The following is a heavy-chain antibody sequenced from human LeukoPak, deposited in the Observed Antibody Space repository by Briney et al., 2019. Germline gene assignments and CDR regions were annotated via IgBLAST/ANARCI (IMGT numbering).Heavy chain of an antibody. CDR2: ITWNGGST. D-gene: IGHD3-3*01. J-gene: IGHJ6*02. CDR3: ARDGKRVTTQFYYYGIDL. CDR1: GFSFDDYG. Sequence: AGGSLRLSCTAAGFSFDDYGMSWVRQIPGKGLEWVAGITWNGGSTDYAVSVRGRFTISRDNAKKSVYLQMNSLRVEDAALYHCARDGKRVTTQFYYYGIDLWGQGTTVTVSS. V-gene: IGHV3-20*01.